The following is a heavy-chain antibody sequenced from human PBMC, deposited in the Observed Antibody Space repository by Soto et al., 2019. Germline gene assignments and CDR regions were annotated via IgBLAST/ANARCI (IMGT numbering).Heavy chain of an antibody. CDR1: GGSFSGYS. CDR2: INHSGST. V-gene: IGHV4-34*01. D-gene: IGHD6-13*01. CDR3: ARAKAPLYSSSWYWFDP. Sequence: SETLSLTCAVYGGSFSGYSWTWLRQPPGTGLEWIGEINHSGSTNYNPSLKSRVTISVDTSKNQFSLKLTSVTAADTAVYYCARAKAPLYSSSWYWFDPWGQGTLVTVSS. J-gene: IGHJ5*02.